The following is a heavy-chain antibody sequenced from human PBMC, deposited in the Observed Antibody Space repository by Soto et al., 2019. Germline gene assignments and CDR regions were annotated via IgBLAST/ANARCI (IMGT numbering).Heavy chain of an antibody. D-gene: IGHD6-13*01. V-gene: IGHV1-3*01. CDR2: INAGNGNT. CDR1: GYTFTSYA. CDR3: ARPLPRIAADAPSVWFDP. J-gene: IGHJ5*02. Sequence: ASVKVSCKASGYTFTSYAMHWVRQAPGQRLEWMGWINAGNGNTKYSQKFQGRVTITRGTSASTAYMELSSLRSEDTAVYYCARPLPRIAADAPSVWFDPWGQGTLVTVSA.